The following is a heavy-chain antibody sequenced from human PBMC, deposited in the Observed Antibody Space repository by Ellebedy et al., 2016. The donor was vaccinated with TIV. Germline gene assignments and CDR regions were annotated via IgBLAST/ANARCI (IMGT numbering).Heavy chain of an antibody. Sequence: GESLKISCAASGFMFSNFRMNWVRQAPGKGLEWISSVSGTVKYLNYRDSVKGRFLTSRDNAKKSLFLQMDSLRAEDTAVYYCARDQGEGRIFSFFDLWGQGTLVTVSS. CDR3: ARDQGEGRIFSFFDL. D-gene: IGHD3-16*01. V-gene: IGHV3-21*01. CDR2: VSGTVKYL. J-gene: IGHJ4*02. CDR1: GFMFSNFR.